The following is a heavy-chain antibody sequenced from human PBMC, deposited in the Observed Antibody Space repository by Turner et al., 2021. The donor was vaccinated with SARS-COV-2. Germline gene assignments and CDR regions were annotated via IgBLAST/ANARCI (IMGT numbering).Heavy chain of an antibody. J-gene: IGHJ4*02. CDR3: ARDADYGGNPGGFDY. V-gene: IGHV3-33*01. CDR1: GFTFSSYG. Sequence: QVQLVESGGGVVQPGRSLRLSCAASGFTFSSYGMHWVRQAPGNGLEWVAVILYDGSNKFYADSVKGRFTISRDNSKNTLYLQMNSLRAEDTAVYYCARDADYGGNPGGFDYWGQGTLVTVSS. CDR2: ILYDGSNK. D-gene: IGHD4-17*01.